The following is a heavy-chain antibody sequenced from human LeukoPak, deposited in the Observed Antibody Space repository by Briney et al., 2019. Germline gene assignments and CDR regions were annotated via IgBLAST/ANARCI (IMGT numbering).Heavy chain of an antibody. CDR2: IYYSGST. Sequence: SNYWMSWVRQAPGKGLEWIGSIYYSGSTYYNPSLKSRVTISVDTSKNQFSLKLSSVTAADTAVYYCASSDIVVVPAAMNYWGQGTLVTVSS. CDR1: SNY. D-gene: IGHD2-2*01. J-gene: IGHJ4*02. CDR3: ASSDIVVVPAAMNY. V-gene: IGHV4-39*01.